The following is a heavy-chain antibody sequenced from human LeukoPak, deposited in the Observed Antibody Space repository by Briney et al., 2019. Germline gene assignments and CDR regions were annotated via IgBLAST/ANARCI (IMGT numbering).Heavy chain of an antibody. V-gene: IGHV3-74*01. CDR2: VKGDGRTT. D-gene: IGHD5-18*01. Sequence: GGSLRLSCAASGLTFSDFWMHWVRQAPGKGLVWVSLVKGDGRTTVYADSVKGRFTISRDNAKNTLYLQMNSLRADDSGVYYCATGHSYGYDYWGQGALVTVSS. CDR3: ATGHSYGYDY. CDR1: GLTFSDFW. J-gene: IGHJ4*02.